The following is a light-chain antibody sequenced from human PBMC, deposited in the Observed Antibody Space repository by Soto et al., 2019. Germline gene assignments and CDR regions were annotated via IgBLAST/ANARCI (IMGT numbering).Light chain of an antibody. CDR3: GTWDHSLGAGV. CDR2: DNN. J-gene: IGLJ3*02. Sequence: QSVLTQTPSVSAAPGQKVTISCSGSSSNIGNNYVSWYQHLPGTAPKLLIYDNNKRPSGIPDRFSGSKSGTSATLGITGLQTGDEADYYCGTWDHSLGAGVFGGGTKVTVL. V-gene: IGLV1-51*01. CDR1: SSNIGNNY.